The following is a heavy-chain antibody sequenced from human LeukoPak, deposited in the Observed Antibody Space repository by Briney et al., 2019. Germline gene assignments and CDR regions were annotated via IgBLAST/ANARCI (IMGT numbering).Heavy chain of an antibody. CDR3: ARVNSYYYDSSGLIDI. CDR1: GFTFSSYS. J-gene: IGHJ3*02. Sequence: GGSLRLSCAASGFTFSSYSMNWVRQAPGKGLEYVSAISSNGGSTYYANSVKGRFTISRDNSKNTLYLQMGSLRAEDTAVYYCARVNSYYYDSSGLIDIWGQGTMVTVSS. D-gene: IGHD3-22*01. V-gene: IGHV3-64*01. CDR2: ISSNGGST.